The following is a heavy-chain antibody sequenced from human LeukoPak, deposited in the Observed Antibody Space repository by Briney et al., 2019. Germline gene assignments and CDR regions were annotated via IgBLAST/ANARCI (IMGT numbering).Heavy chain of an antibody. CDR2: ISGSGGST. V-gene: IGHV3-23*01. CDR1: GFTFSSYA. D-gene: IGHD3-9*01. Sequence: GGSLRLSCAASGFTFSSYAMSWVRQAPGKGLEWVSAISGSGGSTYYADSVKGRFTISRDNAKNSLYLQMNSLRAEDTALYHCARILTGYARYNWFDPWGQGTLVTVSS. CDR3: ARILTGYARYNWFDP. J-gene: IGHJ5*02.